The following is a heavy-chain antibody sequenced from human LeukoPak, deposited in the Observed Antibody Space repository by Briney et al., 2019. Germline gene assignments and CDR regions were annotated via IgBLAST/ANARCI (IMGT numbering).Heavy chain of an antibody. CDR3: AKVTAVVPAAPIDY. Sequence: GGSLRLSCAASGFTFSSYAMNWVRQAPGKGLEWVSAISGSGGSTYYADSVKGRFTISRDNSKNTLYLQMNSLRAEDTAVYYCAKVTAVVPAAPIDYWGQGTLVTVSS. CDR2: ISGSGGST. V-gene: IGHV3-23*01. J-gene: IGHJ4*02. D-gene: IGHD2-2*01. CDR1: GFTFSSYA.